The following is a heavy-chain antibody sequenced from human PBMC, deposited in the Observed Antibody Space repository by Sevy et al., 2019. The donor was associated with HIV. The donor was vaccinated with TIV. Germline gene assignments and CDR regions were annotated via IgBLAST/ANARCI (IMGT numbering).Heavy chain of an antibody. D-gene: IGHD5-18*01. CDR2: MNQDGSEK. CDR1: GFTFSSYW. J-gene: IGHJ4*02. Sequence: GESLKISCAASGFTFSSYWMSWVRQAPGKGLEWVATMNQDGSEKFYVDSVKGRFTITRDNAKNSLYLQMNSLRAEETAVYYCVREGLGGYSYSLDCWGQGTLVTVSS. CDR3: VREGLGGYSYSLDC. V-gene: IGHV3-7*01.